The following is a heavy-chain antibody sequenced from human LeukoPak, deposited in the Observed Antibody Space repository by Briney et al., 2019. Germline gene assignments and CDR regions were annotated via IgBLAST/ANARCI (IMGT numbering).Heavy chain of an antibody. Sequence: SQTLSLTCAISGVSVSSNNAAWNWIRQSPSRGLEWLGRTYYRSKWYYDYAVSVKSRITINPDTSKNQFSLQLNSVTPEDTAVYYCARSPEAYDSCGCDYWGQGTLVTVSS. CDR3: ARSPEAYDSCGCDY. CDR2: TYYRSKWYY. V-gene: IGHV6-1*01. CDR1: GVSVSSNNAA. D-gene: IGHD3-22*01. J-gene: IGHJ4*02.